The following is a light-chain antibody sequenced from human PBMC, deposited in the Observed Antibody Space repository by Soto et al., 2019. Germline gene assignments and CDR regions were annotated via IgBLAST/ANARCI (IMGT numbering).Light chain of an antibody. CDR2: EVT. CDR3: SSYTAFTTYV. J-gene: IGLJ6*01. CDR1: SSDVGGYDY. Sequence: QSALTQPPSASGSPGQSVTISCTGTSSDVGGYDYVSWYQQHPGKAPKLIIYEVTERPSGVPDRFSGSKSGNTASLTVSGLQSEDEANYYCSSYTAFTTYVFGSGTKLTVL. V-gene: IGLV2-8*01.